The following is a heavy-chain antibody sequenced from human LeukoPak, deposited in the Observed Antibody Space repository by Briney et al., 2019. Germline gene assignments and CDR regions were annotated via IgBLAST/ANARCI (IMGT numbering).Heavy chain of an antibody. CDR2: IYYSGST. V-gene: IGHV4-59*01. D-gene: IGHD5-24*01. CDR1: GGSISSYY. J-gene: IGHJ3*02. CDR3: ARVGDGYNDAFDI. Sequence: SETLSLTCTVSGGSISSYYWSWIRQPPGKGLEWIGYIYYSGSTNYNPSLKSRVTISVDTSKNQFSLKLSSVTAADTAAYYCARVGDGYNDAFDIWGQGTMVTVSS.